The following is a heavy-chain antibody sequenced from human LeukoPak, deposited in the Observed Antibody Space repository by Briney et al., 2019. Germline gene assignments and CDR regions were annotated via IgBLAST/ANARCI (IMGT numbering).Heavy chain of an antibody. D-gene: IGHD4-23*01. V-gene: IGHV3-30*18. J-gene: IGHJ4*02. CDR2: IPYDGSNK. CDR1: GFTFSSYS. CDR3: ANLLRWEPY. Sequence: GGSLRLSCEASGFTFSSYSMNWVRQAPGKGLEWVAVIPYDGSNKYYADSVKGRFTISRDNSKNTLYPQMNSLRAEDTAVYYCANLLRWEPYWGQGTLVTVSS.